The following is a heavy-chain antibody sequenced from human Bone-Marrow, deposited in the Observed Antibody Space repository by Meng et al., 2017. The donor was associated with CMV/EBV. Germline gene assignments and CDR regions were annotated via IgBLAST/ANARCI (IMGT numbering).Heavy chain of an antibody. V-gene: IGHV3-53*01. CDR2: ICTGDTT. CDR3: AVGHDSRKVAY. Sequence: GGSLRLSCVASGFTVRITHMNWVRQAPGKGLEWVSVICTGDTTHYADFVKGRFTTSRDSSKNTLYLQMNSLRAEDTALYYCAVGHDSRKVAYWGQGTLDTVSS. D-gene: IGHD3-3*01. CDR1: GFTVRITH. J-gene: IGHJ1*01.